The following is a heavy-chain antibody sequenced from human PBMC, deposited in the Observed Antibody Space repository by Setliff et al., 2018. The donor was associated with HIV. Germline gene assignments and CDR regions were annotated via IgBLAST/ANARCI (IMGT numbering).Heavy chain of an antibody. J-gene: IGHJ6*02. D-gene: IGHD3-10*01. Sequence: ASVKVSCKIYGYTLTAYGLNWVRQAPGQGPEWMGWFTSYNNQAEYAPKFQGRVTMTIDTSTSTAYMELRNLKYDDTAVYYCARGGDPPYYFLGMDVWGQGTTVTVSS. CDR2: FTSYNNQA. CDR1: GYTLTAYG. CDR3: ARGGDPPYYFLGMDV. V-gene: IGHV1-18*01.